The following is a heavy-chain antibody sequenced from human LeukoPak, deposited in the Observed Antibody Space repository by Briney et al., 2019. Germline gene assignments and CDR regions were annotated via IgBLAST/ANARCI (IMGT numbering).Heavy chain of an antibody. V-gene: IGHV4-39*07. CDR2: IYYSGST. Sequence: PSETLSLTCTVSGGSISSSSYYWGWVRQPPGKGLEWIGSIYYSGSTYYNPSLKSRVTISVDTSKNQFSLRLSSVTAADTAVYYCARDPSIAAAGTDYYYYMYVWGKGTTVTVSS. CDR3: ARDPSIAAAGTDYYYYMYV. J-gene: IGHJ6*03. CDR1: GGSISSSSYY. D-gene: IGHD6-13*01.